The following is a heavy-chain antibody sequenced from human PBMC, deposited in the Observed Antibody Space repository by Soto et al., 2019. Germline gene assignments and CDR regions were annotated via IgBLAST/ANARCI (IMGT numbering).Heavy chain of an antibody. D-gene: IGHD3-10*01. V-gene: IGHV5-10-1*01. CDR2: IDPRGSRV. Sequence: PGESLKISCQASGYNFSDYSISWVRQMPGKGLEWMGRIDPRGSRVNFRPSFQGHVTSSADKSISTAYLQWSGLKASDTAMYYCARNRGGTPLAGFDYWGRGTLVTVSS. CDR3: ARNRGGTPLAGFDY. CDR1: GYNFSDYS. J-gene: IGHJ4*02.